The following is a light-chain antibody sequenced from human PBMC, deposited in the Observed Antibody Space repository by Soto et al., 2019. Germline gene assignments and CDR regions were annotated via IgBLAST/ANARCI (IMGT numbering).Light chain of an antibody. CDR1: QSVSSD. V-gene: IGKV3-11*01. J-gene: IGKJ1*01. CDR3: QQRKNWPRT. CDR2: DAS. Sequence: EIVLTQSPATLSLSPGEGATLSCRASQSVSSDLAWYQQKPGQPPRLLIYDASSRATDIPARFSGGWSGTDFTLTISSLEPEDFAVYYCQQRKNWPRTFGQGTKVEIK.